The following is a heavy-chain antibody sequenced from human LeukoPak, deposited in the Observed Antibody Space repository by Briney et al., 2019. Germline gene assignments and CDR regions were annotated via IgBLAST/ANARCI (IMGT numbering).Heavy chain of an antibody. D-gene: IGHD5-18*01. CDR2: INAGNGNT. CDR1: GYTFTSYA. J-gene: IGHJ4*02. CDR3: ARGPTYSYGVFDF. Sequence: ASVKVSCKTSGYTFTSYAIHWVRQAPRQRLEWMGWINAGNGNTKYSQKFEGRVTITRDTSASTAYMDLSSLRSEDTAVYYCARGPTYSYGVFDFWGQGTLVTVSS. V-gene: IGHV1-3*01.